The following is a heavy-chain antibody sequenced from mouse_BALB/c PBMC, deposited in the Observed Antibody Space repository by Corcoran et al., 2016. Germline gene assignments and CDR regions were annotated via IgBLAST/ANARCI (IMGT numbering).Heavy chain of an antibody. J-gene: IGHJ4*01. D-gene: IGHD1-1*02. CDR2: ILPGSGST. CDR1: GYTFSSYW. Sequence: VQLQQSGAELMKPGASVKISCKATGYTFSSYWIEWVKQRPGHGLEWIGEILPGSGSTNYNEKFKGKATFTADTSSNTAYMQLSSLTSEDSAVYYCAKVDSHYAMDYWGQGTSVTVSS. V-gene: IGHV1-9*01. CDR3: AKVDSHYAMDY.